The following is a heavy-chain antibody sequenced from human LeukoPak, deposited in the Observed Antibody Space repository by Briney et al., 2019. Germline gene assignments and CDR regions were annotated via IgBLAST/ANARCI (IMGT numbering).Heavy chain of an antibody. D-gene: IGHD2-8*01. CDR3: ARNVSADFSNRHHKWFDP. J-gene: IGHJ5*02. CDR2: IYHSGST. V-gene: IGHV4-38-2*01. Sequence: PSETLSLTCAVSGYSISSGYYWGWIRQPPGKGLEWIGSIYHSGSTHYNPSLKSRVTISVDTSKNQFSLKLSSVTASDTAIYYCARNVSADFSNRHHKWFDPWGQGTLVTVSS. CDR1: GYSISSGYY.